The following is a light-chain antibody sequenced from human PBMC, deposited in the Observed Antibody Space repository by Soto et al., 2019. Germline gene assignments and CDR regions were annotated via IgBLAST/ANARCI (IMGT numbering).Light chain of an antibody. CDR3: KKAGS. CDR2: AAS. J-gene: IGKJ4*01. V-gene: IGKV1-12*01. Sequence: DIQMTQSPSFVSASVGDRVTITCRASQVISVCLAWHHRKPGKAPKLLIYAASSFQSGVPSRFSGRGSGTDFTRPISSLKPEDSATYYCKKAGSVGGGAKVE. CDR1: QVISVC.